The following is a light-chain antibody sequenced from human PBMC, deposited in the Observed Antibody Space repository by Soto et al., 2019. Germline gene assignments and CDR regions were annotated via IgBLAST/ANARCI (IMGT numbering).Light chain of an antibody. CDR1: QSVSSN. V-gene: IGKV3-15*01. Sequence: IVMTQSQATLSVSPGERATLSGRASQSVSSNLAWYQQKPGQAPRLLIYGASTRATGIPARFSGSRSGTEFTLTISSLQSEDFAVYYCQQYNNWPPTFVQGTRLEIK. J-gene: IGKJ5*01. CDR2: GAS. CDR3: QQYNNWPPT.